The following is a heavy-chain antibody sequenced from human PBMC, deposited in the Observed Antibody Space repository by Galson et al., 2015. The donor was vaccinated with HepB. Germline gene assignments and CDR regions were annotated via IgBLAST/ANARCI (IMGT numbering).Heavy chain of an antibody. CDR2: ISGSGGST. Sequence: SLRLSCAASGFTFSSYAMSWVRQAPGKGLEWVSAISGSGGSTYYADSVKGRFTISRDNSKNTLYLQMNSLRAEDTAVYYCLTTSGYYDILTGYYNPFYYYGMDVWGQGATVTVSS. J-gene: IGHJ6*02. CDR1: GFTFSSYA. CDR3: LTTSGYYDILTGYYNPFYYYGMDV. D-gene: IGHD3-9*01. V-gene: IGHV3-23*01.